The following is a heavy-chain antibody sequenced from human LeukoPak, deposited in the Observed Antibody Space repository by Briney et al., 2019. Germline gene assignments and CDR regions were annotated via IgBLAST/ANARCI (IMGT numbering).Heavy chain of an antibody. CDR2: IYYSGST. D-gene: IGHD4/OR15-4a*01. CDR3: ARGPTMFAY. J-gene: IGHJ4*02. Sequence: SETLSLTCTVSGGSISSGDYYWSWIRQPPGMGLEWIGYIYYSGSTYYNPSLKSRVTISVDTTKNQFSLKLRSVTAADTAVYYCARGPTMFAYWGQGTLVTVSS. CDR1: GGSISSGDYY. V-gene: IGHV4-30-4*01.